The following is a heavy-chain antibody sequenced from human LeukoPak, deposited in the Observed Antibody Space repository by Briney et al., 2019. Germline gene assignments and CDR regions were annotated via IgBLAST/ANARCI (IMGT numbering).Heavy chain of an antibody. Sequence: GASVKVSCKASGRLFTSYGIAWVRQAPGEGLEWVGWISNFDGDTKVAENLQGRVTLTTDSSTSTAYMVLTNLKFDDTAVYYCVRARGCSNCVLTGGFDSWGQGTKVTVSS. V-gene: IGHV1-18*01. CDR2: ISNFDGDT. CDR1: GRLFTSYG. CDR3: VRARGCSNCVLTGGFDS. D-gene: IGHD2-8*02. J-gene: IGHJ3*01.